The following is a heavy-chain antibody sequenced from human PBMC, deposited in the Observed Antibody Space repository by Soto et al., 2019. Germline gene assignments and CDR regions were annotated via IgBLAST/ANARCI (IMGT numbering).Heavy chain of an antibody. CDR2: INPSSGST. CDR1: GYTFTIYY. J-gene: IGHJ2*01. D-gene: IGHD2-21*02. V-gene: IGHV1-46*01. CDR3: ARTPLYCGGDCYPYSYFDL. Sequence: QVQLVQSGAEAKKPGASVKVSCKASGYTFTIYYMHWVRQAPGQGLEWMGIINPSSGSTSYAQKFQGRVTMTRDTSTSTVYMKLSSLRSEDTAVYYCARTPLYCGGDCYPYSYFDLLGRGTLVTVSS.